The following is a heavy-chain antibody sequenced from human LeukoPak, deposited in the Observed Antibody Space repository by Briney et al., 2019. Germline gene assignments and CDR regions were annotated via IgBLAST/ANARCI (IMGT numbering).Heavy chain of an antibody. J-gene: IGHJ1*01. D-gene: IGHD4-17*01. Sequence: PGRSLRLSCAATGFTFSSYGMHWVRQAPGKGLEWVAVISYDGSNKYYADSVKGRFTISRDNSKKTLYLQMNSLRAEDTAVYYCAKGVRYGDSGGRNFQHWGQGTLVTVSS. V-gene: IGHV3-30*18. CDR3: AKGVRYGDSGGRNFQH. CDR2: ISYDGSNK. CDR1: GFTFSSYG.